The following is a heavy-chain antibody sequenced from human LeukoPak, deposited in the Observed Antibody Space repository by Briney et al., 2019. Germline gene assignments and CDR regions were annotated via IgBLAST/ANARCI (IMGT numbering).Heavy chain of an antibody. J-gene: IGHJ3*02. D-gene: IGHD7-27*01. CDR3: PKDSRKLGPGGAFDI. CDR1: GFTFSSYA. CDR2: ISGSGGST. Sequence: HPGGPLRLSCAASGFTFSSYAMSWVRQAPGKGLEGVSAISGSGGSTYYADSVKGRLTISRENSKNSVYLQMNTLRAEDTAVYYCPKDSRKLGPGGAFDIWGQGTMVTVSS. V-gene: IGHV3-23*01.